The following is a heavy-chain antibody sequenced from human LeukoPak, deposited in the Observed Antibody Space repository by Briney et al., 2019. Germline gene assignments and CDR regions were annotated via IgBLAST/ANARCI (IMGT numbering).Heavy chain of an antibody. CDR3: ARDGGEYGDYEGLDY. CDR2: IYYSGST. CDR1: GGSISSFY. V-gene: IGHV4-59*01. J-gene: IGHJ4*02. D-gene: IGHD4-17*01. Sequence: SETLSLTCSVSGGSISSFYWSWIREPPGKTLEWSGHIYYSGSTNYHPSLQSRDTISVDTSKNDFALKLRAVTAADRAVYYCARDGGEYGDYEGLDYWGQGTLVTVSS.